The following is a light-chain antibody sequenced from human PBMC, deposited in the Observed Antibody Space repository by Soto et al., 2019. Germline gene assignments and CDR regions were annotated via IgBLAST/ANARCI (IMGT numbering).Light chain of an antibody. CDR2: KAS. Sequence: DIQMTQSPSTLSASVGDRVTITCRASQSISSWLAWYQQKPGKAPKLLIYKASSLESGVPSRFSGSGSGTEFTLTLSSLQPDDFATYYCQHYNILYTVGQGPKLEIK. V-gene: IGKV1-5*03. CDR1: QSISSW. CDR3: QHYNILYT. J-gene: IGKJ2*01.